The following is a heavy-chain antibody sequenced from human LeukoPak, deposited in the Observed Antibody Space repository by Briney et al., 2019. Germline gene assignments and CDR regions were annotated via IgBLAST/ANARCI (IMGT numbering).Heavy chain of an antibody. Sequence: ASVKVSCEASGYTFTGYYMHWVRQAPGQGLEWMGWINPNSGGTNYAQKFQGRVTMTRDTSISTAYMELSRLRSDDTAVYYCARGQRGYSYGNYFDYWGQGTLVTVSS. J-gene: IGHJ4*02. D-gene: IGHD5-18*01. CDR3: ARGQRGYSYGNYFDY. CDR2: INPNSGGT. V-gene: IGHV1-2*02. CDR1: GYTFTGYY.